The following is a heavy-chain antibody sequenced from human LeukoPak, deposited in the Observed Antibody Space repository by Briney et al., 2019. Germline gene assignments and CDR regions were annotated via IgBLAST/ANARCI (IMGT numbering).Heavy chain of an antibody. Sequence: SGGSLRLSCAASGFTFSSYSMNWVRQAPGKGLEWVSYISSSSSTIYYADSVKGRFTISRDNAKNSLYLQMNSLRAEDTAVYYCARGNGWLQYSEYYFDYWGQGTLVTVS. V-gene: IGHV3-48*01. CDR3: ARGNGWLQYSEYYFDY. J-gene: IGHJ4*02. CDR2: ISSSSSTI. D-gene: IGHD5-18*01. CDR1: GFTFSSYS.